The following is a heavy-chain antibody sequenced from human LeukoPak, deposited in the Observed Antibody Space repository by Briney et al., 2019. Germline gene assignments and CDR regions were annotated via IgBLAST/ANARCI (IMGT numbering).Heavy chain of an antibody. CDR3: ARDNSVGDYAWWFDP. J-gene: IGHJ5*02. V-gene: IGHV4-59*01. D-gene: IGHD1-26*01. Sequence: SETLSLTCTVSGGSINSYYWSWIRQPPGEGLEWIGYIYYSGSTNYNPSLKSRVTISVDTSKNQFSLKLSSVTAADTAVYYCARDNSVGDYAWWFDPWGQGTLVTVSS. CDR2: IYYSGST. CDR1: GGSINSYY.